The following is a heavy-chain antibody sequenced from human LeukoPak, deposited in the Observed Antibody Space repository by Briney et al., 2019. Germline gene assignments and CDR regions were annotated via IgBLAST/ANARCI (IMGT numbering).Heavy chain of an antibody. CDR3: ARDQSSHYRYYMDA. J-gene: IGHJ6*03. V-gene: IGHV4-39*07. Sequence: SETLSLTCTVSGGSISSSTYYWGWIRQPPGKGLEWIGSIYYTGSTYYNPPLKSRITISADTSKNQFSLKLTSVTAADTAVYYCARDQSSHYRYYMDAWGKGTTVTVSS. CDR2: IYYTGST. CDR1: GGSISSSTYY.